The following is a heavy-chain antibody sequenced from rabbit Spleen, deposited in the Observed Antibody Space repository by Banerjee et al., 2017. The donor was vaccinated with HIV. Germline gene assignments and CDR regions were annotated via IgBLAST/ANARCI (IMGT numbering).Heavy chain of an antibody. CDR1: GFSFSSGYY. CDR3: ARGVMNDGDGLYL. J-gene: IGHJ6*01. D-gene: IGHD2-1*01. Sequence: QSLEESGGGLVQPEGSLALTCKASGFSFSSGYYISWVRQAPGKGLEWIACIYTGSSSAIHYASWAKGRFTISKTSSTTVTLQVTSLTAADTATYFCARGVMNDGDGLYLWGPGTLVTVS. CDR2: IYTGSSSAI. V-gene: IGHV1S40*01.